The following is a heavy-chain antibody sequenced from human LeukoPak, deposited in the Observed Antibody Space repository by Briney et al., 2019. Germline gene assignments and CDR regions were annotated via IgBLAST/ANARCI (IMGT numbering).Heavy chain of an antibody. V-gene: IGHV3-30*02. Sequence: GGSLRLSCVASGFSLTTYGRLWVRQAPGKGLQWVAFMRSDGTSKYYGDSVEGRFTISRDNSKSTLYLLMNSLSAEDTGIYYCAKDRPIKGGFDPWGQGTPVTVSS. CDR2: MRSDGTSK. D-gene: IGHD3-16*01. CDR1: GFSLTTYG. J-gene: IGHJ5*02. CDR3: AKDRPIKGGFDP.